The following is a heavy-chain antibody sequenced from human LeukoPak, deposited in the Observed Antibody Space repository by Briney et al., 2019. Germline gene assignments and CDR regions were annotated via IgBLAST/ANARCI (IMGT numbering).Heavy chain of an antibody. CDR1: GYTFTSYD. CDR2: MNPNSGNT. V-gene: IGHV1-8*01. D-gene: IGHD5-18*01. J-gene: IGHJ4*02. Sequence: SVKVSCKASGYTFTSYDINWVRQATGQGLEWMGWMNPNSGNTGYAQKFQGRVTMTRNTSISTAYMELSSLRSEDTAVYYCARVKRGYSYGRYYFDYWGQGTLVTVSS. CDR3: ARVKRGYSYGRYYFDY.